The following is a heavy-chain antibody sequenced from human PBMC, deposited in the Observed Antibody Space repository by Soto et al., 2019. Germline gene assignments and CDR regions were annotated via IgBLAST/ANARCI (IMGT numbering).Heavy chain of an antibody. CDR2: INAGNGNT. J-gene: IGHJ4*02. CDR3: ARLSGYCLPDY. D-gene: IGHD5-12*01. Sequence: ASVKVSCKASGYTFTNYATHWVRQAPGQRLEWMGWINAGNGNTKYSQKFQGRVTITRDTSASTAYMELSSLRSEDTAVYYCARLSGYCLPDYWGQGTLVTVSS. CDR1: GYTFTNYA. V-gene: IGHV1-3*01.